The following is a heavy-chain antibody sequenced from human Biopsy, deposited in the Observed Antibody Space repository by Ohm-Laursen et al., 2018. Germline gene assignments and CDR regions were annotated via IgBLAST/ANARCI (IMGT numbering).Heavy chain of an antibody. CDR1: GASITSYY. CDR3: ARDLPPSYYYAMDV. V-gene: IGHV4-4*07. Sequence: SETLSLTYTVSGASITSYYWSWIRQPAGKGLEWIGHTYKGGNTNHNPSLKSRVSMSVDTSKNQLSLTLRSVTAADTAVYYCARDLPPSYYYAMDVWGQGTTVTVSS. J-gene: IGHJ6*02. CDR2: TYKGGNT.